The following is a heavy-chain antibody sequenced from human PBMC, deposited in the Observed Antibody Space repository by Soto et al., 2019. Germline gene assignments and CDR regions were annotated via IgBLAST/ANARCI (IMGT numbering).Heavy chain of an antibody. CDR2: IYHSGST. CDR1: GESISSDHW. J-gene: IGHJ4*02. CDR3: ASARWDH. Sequence: QVQLQESGPGLVKPSGTLSVTCGVLGESISSDHWWSWARQPPGKGLEWIGEIYHSGSTNYNPSLKSRISISVDKSKNQFSLRVTSVTAADTAVYYCASARWDHWGQGTLVTVSS. V-gene: IGHV4-4*02.